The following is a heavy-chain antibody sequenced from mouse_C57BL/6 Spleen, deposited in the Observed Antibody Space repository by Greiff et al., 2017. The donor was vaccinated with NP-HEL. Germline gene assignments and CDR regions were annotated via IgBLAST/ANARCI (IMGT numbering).Heavy chain of an antibody. CDR2: IDPNSGGT. CDR1: GYTFTSYW. Sequence: VQLQQPGAELVKPGASVKLSCKASGYTFTSYWMHWVKQRPGRGLEWIGRIDPNSGGTKYNEKFKSKATLTVDKPSSTAYMQLSSLTSEDSAVNYCARDTTVVATDFDYWGQGTTLTVSS. CDR3: ARDTTVVATDFDY. J-gene: IGHJ2*01. D-gene: IGHD1-1*01. V-gene: IGHV1-72*01.